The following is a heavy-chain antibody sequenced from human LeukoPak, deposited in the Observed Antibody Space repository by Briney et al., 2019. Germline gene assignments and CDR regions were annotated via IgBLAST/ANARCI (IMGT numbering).Heavy chain of an antibody. CDR1: GFTFSDYY. CDR2: ISSSGSTI. D-gene: IGHD3-22*01. J-gene: IGHJ4*02. Sequence: PGGSLRLSCAASGFTFSDYYRSWIRQAPGKGLEWVSYISSSGSTIYYADSVKGRFTISRDNAKNSLYLQMNSLRAEDTAVYYCARDRYYYDSSGYLWPYWGQGTLVTVSS. V-gene: IGHV3-11*04. CDR3: ARDRYYYDSSGYLWPY.